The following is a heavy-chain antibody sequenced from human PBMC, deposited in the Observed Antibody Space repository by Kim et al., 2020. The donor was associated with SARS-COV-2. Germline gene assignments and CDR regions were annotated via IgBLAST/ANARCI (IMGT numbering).Heavy chain of an antibody. Sequence: GRFTNSRDNAKNSLYLKMTSLRAEDTAVYYCARVALNYYDSSGYYYFFDYWGQGTLVTVSS. V-gene: IGHV3-11*01. D-gene: IGHD3-22*01. J-gene: IGHJ4*02. CDR3: ARVALNYYDSSGYYYFFDY.